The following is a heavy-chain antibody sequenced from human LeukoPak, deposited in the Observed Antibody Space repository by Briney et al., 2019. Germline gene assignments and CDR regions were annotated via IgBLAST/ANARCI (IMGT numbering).Heavy chain of an antibody. CDR1: GGSFSGYY. CDR3: ARPNTAMVPYYFDY. J-gene: IGHJ4*02. CDR2: INHSGST. V-gene: IGHV4-34*01. D-gene: IGHD5-18*01. Sequence: SETLSLTCAVYGGSFSGYYWSWIRQPPGKGLEWIGEINHSGSTNYNPSLKSRVTIPVDTSKNQFSLKLSSVTAADTAVYYCARPNTAMVPYYFDYWGQGTLVTVSS.